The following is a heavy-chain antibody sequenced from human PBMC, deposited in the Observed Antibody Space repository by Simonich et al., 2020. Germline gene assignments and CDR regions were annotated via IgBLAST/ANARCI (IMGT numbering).Heavy chain of an antibody. V-gene: IGHV3-48*03. D-gene: IGHD6-6*01. CDR2: ISSSGSTI. CDR3: ARDFRLQLVEIGTYYYYGMDV. J-gene: IGHJ6*02. CDR1: GFTFSSYE. Sequence: EVQLVESGGGLVQPGGSLRLSCAASGFTFSSYEMNWVRQAPGKGLEWVSYISSSGSTINYADSVKGRFTISRDNAKNSLYLQMNSLRAEDTAVYYCARDFRLQLVEIGTYYYYGMDVWRQGTTVTVSS.